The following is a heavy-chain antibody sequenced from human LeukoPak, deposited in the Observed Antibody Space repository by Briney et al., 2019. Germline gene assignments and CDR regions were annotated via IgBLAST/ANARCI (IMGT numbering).Heavy chain of an antibody. Sequence: PGRSLRLSCAASGFTFSSYGMHWVRQAPGKGLEWVAVISYDGSNKYYADSVKGRFTISRDNSKNTLYLQMNSLRAEDTAVYYCAREGYYDSSGYPPADYWGQGTLVTVSS. CDR1: GFTFSSYG. CDR2: ISYDGSNK. CDR3: AREGYYDSSGYPPADY. D-gene: IGHD3-22*01. J-gene: IGHJ4*02. V-gene: IGHV3-30*03.